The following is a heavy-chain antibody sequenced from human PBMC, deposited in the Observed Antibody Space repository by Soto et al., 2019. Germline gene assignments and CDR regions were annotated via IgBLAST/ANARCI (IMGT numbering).Heavy chain of an antibody. CDR3: AREPHRAAAPSGGLDY. V-gene: IGHV3-30-3*01. CDR1: GFTFSSYA. CDR2: ISHDGSNK. J-gene: IGHJ4*02. D-gene: IGHD6-25*01. Sequence: GGSLRLSCAASGFTFSSYAMHWVRQAPGKGLEWVAVISHDGSNKYYADSVKGRVTISRDNSKKTLYVQMNSLRPEDTAVYRCAREPHRAAAPSGGLDYWGQGTLVSVSS.